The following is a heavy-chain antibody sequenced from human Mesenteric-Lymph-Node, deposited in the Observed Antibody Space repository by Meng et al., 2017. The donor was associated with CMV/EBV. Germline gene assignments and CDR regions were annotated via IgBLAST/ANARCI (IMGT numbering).Heavy chain of an antibody. V-gene: IGHV3-20*04. CDR2: INWNGGST. Sequence: GGSLRLSCAASGFTFDDYGMSWVRQAPGKGLEWVSGINWNGGSTGYADSVKGRFTISRDNAKNSLYLQMNSLRAEDTALYYCARFVGSLVRGSFDCWGQGTLVTVSS. J-gene: IGHJ4*02. D-gene: IGHD3-10*01. CDR1: GFTFDDYG. CDR3: ARFVGSLVRGSFDC.